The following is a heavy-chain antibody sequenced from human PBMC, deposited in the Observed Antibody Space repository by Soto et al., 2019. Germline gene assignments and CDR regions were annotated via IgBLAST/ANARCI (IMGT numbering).Heavy chain of an antibody. J-gene: IGHJ4*02. CDR1: GFTFEDYA. Sequence: EVQPVESGGGLVQPGRSLRLSCAASGFTFEDYAMHWVRQAPGKGLEWVSGISWNSGSIGYADSVKGRFTISRDNAKNSLYLQMNSLRAEDTALYYCAKDKTLSGWYAFDYWGQGTLVTVSS. D-gene: IGHD6-19*01. CDR2: ISWNSGSI. CDR3: AKDKTLSGWYAFDY. V-gene: IGHV3-9*01.